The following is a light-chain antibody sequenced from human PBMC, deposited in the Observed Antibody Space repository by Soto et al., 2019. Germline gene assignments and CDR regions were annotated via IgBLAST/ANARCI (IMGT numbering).Light chain of an antibody. J-gene: IGKJ2*01. CDR3: QQYCVSPSYT. V-gene: IGKV3-20*01. Sequence: IGLTQSPCTLSLSPGERATLSCRASQSVSSNYLAWYQQKPGQAPRLLIYGASTRSTGIPDRFTGSGSGTDFTLTISGLEPEAFSVYYCQQYCVSPSYTFGQGTKVEI. CDR2: GAS. CDR1: QSVSSNY.